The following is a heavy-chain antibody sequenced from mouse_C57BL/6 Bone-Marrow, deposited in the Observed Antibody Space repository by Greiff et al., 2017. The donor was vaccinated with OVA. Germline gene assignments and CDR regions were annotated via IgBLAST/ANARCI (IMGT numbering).Heavy chain of an antibody. D-gene: IGHD2-5*01. Sequence: EVQLQQSGAELVRPGASVKLSCTASGFNIKDDNMHWVKQRPEQGLEWIGWIDPENGDTEYASKFQGKATITADTSSNTAYLQLSSLTSEDTAVYYCTTPPYYSNYVDAMDYWGQGTSVTVSS. CDR1: GFNIKDDN. CDR3: TTPPYYSNYVDAMDY. CDR2: IDPENGDT. J-gene: IGHJ4*01. V-gene: IGHV14-4*01.